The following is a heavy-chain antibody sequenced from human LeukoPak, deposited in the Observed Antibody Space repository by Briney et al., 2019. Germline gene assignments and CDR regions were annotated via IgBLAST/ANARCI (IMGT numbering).Heavy chain of an antibody. Sequence: GGSLRLSCAASGFTFGSCWMNWVRQTPGKGLEWVANINQDGSQKFYVDSVKGRFTISRDNAKNSLYLQMNSLRAEDTALYYCAKDIGVAGTQYIDYWGQGTLVTVSS. CDR3: AKDIGVAGTQYIDY. CDR2: INQDGSQK. V-gene: IGHV3-7*03. CDR1: GFTFGSCW. D-gene: IGHD6-19*01. J-gene: IGHJ4*02.